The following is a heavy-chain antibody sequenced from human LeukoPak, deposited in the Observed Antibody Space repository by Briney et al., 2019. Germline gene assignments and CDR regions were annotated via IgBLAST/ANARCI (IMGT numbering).Heavy chain of an antibody. CDR3: VKGGQRHDFWRFAY. D-gene: IGHD3-3*01. J-gene: IGHJ4*02. CDR2: ISGSGGST. Sequence: AGESLRLSCVASGFSFSDSAMSWIRQSPGKGLEWVSSISGSGGSTYYADSVKGRSTISRDNSKNTLFLQVNSLRAEDMGRYYCVKGGQRHDFWRFAYWGQGTLVAVSS. V-gene: IGHV3-23*01. CDR1: GFSFSDSA.